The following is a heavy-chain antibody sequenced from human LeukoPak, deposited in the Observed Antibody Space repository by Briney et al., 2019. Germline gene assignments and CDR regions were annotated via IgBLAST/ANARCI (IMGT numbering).Heavy chain of an antibody. CDR3: ARQYYYDSSGYPQAGDAFDI. CDR2: IYPGDSDT. J-gene: IGHJ3*02. Sequence: GESLKISCKGSGYSFTSYWIGWVRQMPGKGLEWRGIIYPGDSDTRYSPSFQGQVTISADKSISTAYLQWSSLKASDTAMYYCARQYYYDSSGYPQAGDAFDIWGQGTMVTVSS. D-gene: IGHD3-22*01. V-gene: IGHV5-51*01. CDR1: GYSFTSYW.